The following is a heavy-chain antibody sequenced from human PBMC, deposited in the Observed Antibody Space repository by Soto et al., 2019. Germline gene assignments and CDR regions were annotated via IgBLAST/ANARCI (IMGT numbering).Heavy chain of an antibody. Sequence: GGSLRLSCAASGFTFSSYAMHWVRQAPGKGLEWVAVISYDGSNQYYADSVKGRFTISRDNSKNTLYLQMNSLRAEDTAVYYCARDWSRWDYWGQGTLVTAPQ. CDR1: GFTFSSYA. CDR2: ISYDGSNQ. D-gene: IGHD2-15*01. J-gene: IGHJ4*02. V-gene: IGHV3-30-3*01. CDR3: ARDWSRWDY.